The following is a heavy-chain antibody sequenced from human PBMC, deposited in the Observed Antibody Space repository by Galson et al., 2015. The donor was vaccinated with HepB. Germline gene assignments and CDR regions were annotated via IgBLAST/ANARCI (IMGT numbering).Heavy chain of an antibody. V-gene: IGHV3-33*08. J-gene: IGHJ2*01. D-gene: IGHD4-17*01. CDR2: IWYDGSNK. CDR3: ARGRVLRSLGYWYFDL. Sequence: SLRLSCAASGFTFSSYGMHRVRQAPGKGLEWVAVIWYDGSNKYYADSVKGRFTISRDNFKKMVYLQMNSLRAEDTAVYYCARGRVLRSLGYWYFDLWGRGTLVTVSS. CDR1: GFTFSSYG.